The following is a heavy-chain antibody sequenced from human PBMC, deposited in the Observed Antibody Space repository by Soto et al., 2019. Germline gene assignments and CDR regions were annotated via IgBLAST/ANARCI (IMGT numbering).Heavy chain of an antibody. D-gene: IGHD6-13*01. CDR2: IIPILGIA. V-gene: IGHV1-69*02. CDR3: ARAGPHLWDYYMDV. CDR1: GGTFSSYT. Sequence: QVQLVQSGAEVKKPGSSVKVSCKASGGTFSSYTISWVRQAPVQGLEWMGSIIPILGIANYVQKFQGRVTITADKPARTAYMGLRSLRSDDTAVYYCARAGPHLWDYYMDVWGKGTTPTVSS. J-gene: IGHJ6*03.